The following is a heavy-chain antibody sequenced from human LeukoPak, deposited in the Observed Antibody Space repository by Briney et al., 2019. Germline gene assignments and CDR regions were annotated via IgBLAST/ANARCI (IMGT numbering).Heavy chain of an antibody. CDR3: ARDVGGYYYDSSGYYYYFVY. Sequence: GGSLRLSRAASGFTFSSYTRNGVRQAPGKGREWVSSISSSSSYIYYADSAKGRFTISRDNAKNSLYLQMNSLRAEDTAVYYCARDVGGYYYDSSGYYYYFVYWGQGTLVTVSS. J-gene: IGHJ4*02. CDR1: GFTFSSYT. V-gene: IGHV3-21*01. D-gene: IGHD3-22*01. CDR2: ISSSSSYI.